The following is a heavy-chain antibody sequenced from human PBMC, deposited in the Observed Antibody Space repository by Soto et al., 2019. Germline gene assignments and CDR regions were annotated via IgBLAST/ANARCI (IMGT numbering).Heavy chain of an antibody. CDR1: GYTFTSYA. J-gene: IGHJ4*02. CDR2: INAGNGNT. CDR3: AKVGATDLYSFDY. V-gene: IGHV1-3*01. D-gene: IGHD1-26*01. Sequence: QVQLVQSGAEVKKPGASVKVSCKASGYTFTSYAMHWVRQAPGQRLEWMGWINAGNGNTKYSQKFQGRVTITRDTSASTAYMELSSLRSEDTAVYYCAKVGATDLYSFDYWGQGTLVTVSS.